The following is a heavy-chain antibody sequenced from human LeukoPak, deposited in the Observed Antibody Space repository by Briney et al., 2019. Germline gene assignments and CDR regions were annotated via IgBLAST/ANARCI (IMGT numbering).Heavy chain of an antibody. CDR1: GFTFSSFA. D-gene: IGHD6-13*01. CDR3: AKDLEQQLPLYSAMDV. V-gene: IGHV3-23*01. Sequence: GGSLRLSCAASGFTFSSFAMSWVRQAPGKGLEWVSGISGSGGSTYYVDSVKGRFTISRDNSKNTMYLQMNSLRAEDTAVYYCAKDLEQQLPLYSAMDVWGQGTTVTVSS. J-gene: IGHJ6*02. CDR2: ISGSGGST.